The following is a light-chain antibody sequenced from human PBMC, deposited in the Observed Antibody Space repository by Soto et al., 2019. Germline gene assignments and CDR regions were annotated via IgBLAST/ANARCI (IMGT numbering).Light chain of an antibody. CDR3: AAWDDSLNGVV. J-gene: IGLJ2*01. V-gene: IGLV1-44*01. Sequence: QSALTQPPSASGTPGQRVTISCSGSSSNIGSNTVNWYQQLPGTAPKLLIYSNNHRPSGVPDRFSGSKSGTSASLAISGLQSEDEADYYCAAWDDSLNGVVFGGGTQLTVL. CDR1: SSNIGSNT. CDR2: SNN.